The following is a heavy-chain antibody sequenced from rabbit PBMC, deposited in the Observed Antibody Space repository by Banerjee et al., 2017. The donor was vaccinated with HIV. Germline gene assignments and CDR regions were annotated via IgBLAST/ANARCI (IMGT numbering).Heavy chain of an antibody. CDR3: ARDGVYTGPDYDL. Sequence: QEQLEESGGDLVKPGGTLTLTCKASGIDFSSYAYMCWVRQAPGKGLELMACIYTSSGNTVYASWAKGRFTISKTSSTTVTLQMTSLTAADMATYFCARDGVYTGPDYDLWGQGTLVTVS. J-gene: IGHJ4*01. V-gene: IGHV1S45*01. CDR1: GIDFSSYAY. CDR2: IYTSSGNT. D-gene: IGHD4-2*01.